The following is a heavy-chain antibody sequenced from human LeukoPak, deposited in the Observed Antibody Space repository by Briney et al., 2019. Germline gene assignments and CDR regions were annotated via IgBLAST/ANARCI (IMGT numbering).Heavy chain of an antibody. CDR2: ISYDGSNK. Sequence: PGRSLRLSCAASGFTFSSYAMHWVRQAPRKGLERVAVISYDGSNKYYADSVKGRFTISRDNSKNTLYLQMNSLRAEDTAVYYCARDKARTSVVVPAAIYPWGQGTLVTVSS. CDR3: ARDKARTSVVVPAAIYP. V-gene: IGHV3-30-3*01. CDR1: GFTFSSYA. J-gene: IGHJ5*02. D-gene: IGHD2-2*02.